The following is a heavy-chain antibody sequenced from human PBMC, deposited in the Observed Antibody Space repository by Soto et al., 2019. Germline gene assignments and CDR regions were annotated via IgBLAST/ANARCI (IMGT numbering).Heavy chain of an antibody. CDR2: IYYSGST. V-gene: IGHV4-59*01. CDR1: GGSISSYY. D-gene: IGHD3-22*01. J-gene: IGHJ6*02. Sequence: SETLSLTCTVSGGSISSYYWSWIRQPPGKGLEWIGYIYYSGSTNYNPSLKSRVTISVDTSKNQFSLKLSSVTAADTAVYYCARDPGSGYYDSSGNSYYYGMDVWGQGTTVTVSS. CDR3: ARDPGSGYYDSSGNSYYYGMDV.